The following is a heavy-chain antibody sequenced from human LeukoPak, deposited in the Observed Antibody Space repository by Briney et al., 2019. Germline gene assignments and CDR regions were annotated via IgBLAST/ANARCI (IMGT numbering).Heavy chain of an antibody. J-gene: IGHJ2*01. CDR1: GFTFDDYA. Sequence: GSLRLSCAASGFTFDDYAMHWVRQAPGKGLEWVSAISGSGGSTYYADSVKGRFTISRDNSKNTLYLQMNSLRAEDTAVYYCAKRPGEANYDFWSGYYGPFDLWGRGTLVTVSS. D-gene: IGHD3-3*01. CDR3: AKRPGEANYDFWSGYYGPFDL. V-gene: IGHV3-23*01. CDR2: ISGSGGST.